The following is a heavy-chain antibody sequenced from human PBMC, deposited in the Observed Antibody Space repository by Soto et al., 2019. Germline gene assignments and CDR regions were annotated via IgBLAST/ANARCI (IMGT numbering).Heavy chain of an antibody. D-gene: IGHD3-22*01. CDR1: GGTFSSYA. J-gene: IGHJ4*02. CDR3: ARERGDYYDSSGYPTEY. V-gene: IGHV1-69*06. Sequence: QVQLVQSGAEVKKPGSSVKVSCKASGGTFSSYAISWVRQAPGQGLEWMGGIIPIFGTANYAQKFQGRVTITADKSTSTAYMELSSLRSEDTAVYYCARERGDYYDSSGYPTEYWGQGTLVTVSS. CDR2: IIPIFGTA.